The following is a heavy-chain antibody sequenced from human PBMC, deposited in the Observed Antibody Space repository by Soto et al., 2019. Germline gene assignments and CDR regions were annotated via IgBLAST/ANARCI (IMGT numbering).Heavy chain of an antibody. CDR2: ITENGGDT. V-gene: IGHV3-23*01. CDR1: GFTFSKFV. J-gene: IGHJ6*02. CDR3: TKASPDRHHMDV. Sequence: EVQLLESGGDLVQPGRSLRLSCAASGFTFSKFVMRWVRQTPGKGLEWVSTITENGGDTYYTDSVKGRFTISRDNSKNTLYLQMSSLRAEDTALYYCTKASPDRHHMDVWGQGTTVTVSS.